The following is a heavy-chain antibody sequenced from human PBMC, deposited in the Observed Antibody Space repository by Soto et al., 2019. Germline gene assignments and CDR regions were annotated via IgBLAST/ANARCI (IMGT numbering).Heavy chain of an antibody. CDR3: VRPYYSSSWFPFDR. CDR2: IGSDDGTT. V-gene: IGHV3-11*01. D-gene: IGHD6-13*01. CDR1: GFDFGDYY. Sequence: GSLRLSCPASGFDFGDYYMSWIRQAPGKGLEWVSYIGSDDGTTYYTDSVKGRFTISRDNAKNSLYLQMNSLRVEDTALYYCVRPYYSSSWFPFDRWGQGTLVTVSS. J-gene: IGHJ4*02.